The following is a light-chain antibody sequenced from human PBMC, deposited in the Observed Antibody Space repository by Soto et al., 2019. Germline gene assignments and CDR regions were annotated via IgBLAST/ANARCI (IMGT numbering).Light chain of an antibody. J-gene: IGKJ1*01. CDR3: QQFGSSLWT. CDR2: RAS. V-gene: IGKV3-20*01. Sequence: TVLTQSPGTLSLSPGDRATLFCRASQNISSSSLNWYQQKPGQPPSLLITRASTRASGVPDRFSASGSGADFALAVSRLEPEDFAVYYCQQFGSSLWTFGQGTKVEMK. CDR1: QNISSSS.